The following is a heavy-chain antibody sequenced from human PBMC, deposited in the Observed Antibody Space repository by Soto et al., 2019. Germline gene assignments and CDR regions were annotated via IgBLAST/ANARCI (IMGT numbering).Heavy chain of an antibody. CDR2: INHSGST. CDR1: GGSFSGYY. Sequence: QVQLQQWGAGLLKPSETLSLTCADYGGSFSGYYWSWIRQPPGKGLVWIWEINHSGSTNYNPSLKSRVTVSVDTSKNQFSLKLSSVTAADTAVYYCARGLVLLWFGDATYDAFDIWGQGTMVIVSS. CDR3: ARGLVLLWFGDATYDAFDI. J-gene: IGHJ3*02. D-gene: IGHD3-10*01. V-gene: IGHV4-34*01.